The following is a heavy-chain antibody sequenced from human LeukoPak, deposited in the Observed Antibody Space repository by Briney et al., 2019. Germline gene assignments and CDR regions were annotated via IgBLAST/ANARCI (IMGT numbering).Heavy chain of an antibody. V-gene: IGHV4-31*03. CDR3: ARRGDYYFDY. J-gene: IGHJ4*02. Sequence: SPTLSLTCTVSGGSIISCGYYWSWIRQRPGKGLEWIGYIYYSGSTYYNPSLNSRVTISVDTSKNQYSMKLSSETAADTAVYYCARRGDYYFDYWGQGTLVTVSS. D-gene: IGHD2-21*02. CDR2: IYYSGST. CDR1: GGSIISCGYY.